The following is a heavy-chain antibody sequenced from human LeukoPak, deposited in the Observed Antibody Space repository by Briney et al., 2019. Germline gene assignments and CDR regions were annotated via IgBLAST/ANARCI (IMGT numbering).Heavy chain of an antibody. CDR2: IYYGGST. J-gene: IGHJ4*02. CDR1: GGSISSYY. V-gene: IGHV4-39*01. D-gene: IGHD5-24*01. Sequence: SETLSLTCTVSGGSISSYYWGWIRQPPGKGLEWIGSIYYGGSTYYNPSLKSRVTISVDRSKNQFSLKLSSVTAADTAVYYCARLSGNGYPKYDFDYWGQGTLVTVSS. CDR3: ARLSGNGYPKYDFDY.